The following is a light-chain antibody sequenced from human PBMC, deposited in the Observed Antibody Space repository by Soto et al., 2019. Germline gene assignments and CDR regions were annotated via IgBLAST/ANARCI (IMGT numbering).Light chain of an antibody. J-gene: IGLJ2*01. CDR1: NSDVGAYNY. V-gene: IGLV2-14*03. CDR2: DLI. Sequence: QSVLTQPASVSGSPGQSITISCTGTNSDVGAYNYVSWYQQHPGQAPRLMIYDLISRPSGISSRFSGSKSGNTAALTISGLQAEDEADYYCASYTTSSSVIFGGGTKLTVL. CDR3: ASYTTSSSVI.